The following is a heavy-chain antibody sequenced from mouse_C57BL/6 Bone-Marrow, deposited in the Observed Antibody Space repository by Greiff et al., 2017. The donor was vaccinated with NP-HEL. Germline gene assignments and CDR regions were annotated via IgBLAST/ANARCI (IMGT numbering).Heavy chain of an antibody. CDR2: IYPGSGNT. CDR3: ARGITTAPFDY. J-gene: IGHJ2*01. Sequence: QVQLQQSGAELVRPGASVKLSCKASGYTFTDYYINWVKQRPGQGLEWIARIYPGSGNTYYNEKFKGKATLTAEKSSSTAYMQLSSLTSEDSAVYFCARGITTAPFDYWGQGTTLTVSS. CDR1: GYTFTDYY. D-gene: IGHD1-2*01. V-gene: IGHV1-76*01.